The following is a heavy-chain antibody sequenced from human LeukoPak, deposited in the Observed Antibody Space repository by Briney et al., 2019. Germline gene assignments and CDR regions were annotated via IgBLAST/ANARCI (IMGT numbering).Heavy chain of an antibody. Sequence: GGSLRLSCAASGVTFSSYWMHWVRQAPGKGLVWVSRIDTDGSSTIYADSVKGRFTISRDNAKNTLYLQMNSLRAEDTAVYYCTRGYVGIDYWGQGTLVTVSS. CDR1: GVTFSSYW. V-gene: IGHV3-74*01. CDR2: IDTDGSST. D-gene: IGHD5-12*01. CDR3: TRGYVGIDY. J-gene: IGHJ4*02.